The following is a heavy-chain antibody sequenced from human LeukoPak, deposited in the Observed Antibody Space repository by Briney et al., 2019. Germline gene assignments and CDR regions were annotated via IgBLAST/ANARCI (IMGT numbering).Heavy chain of an antibody. CDR3: ARVANITTFGMDV. V-gene: IGHV3-33*01. CDR2: IWYDGSKK. Sequence: PGRSLRLSRAASGFTFSSFGMHWVRQAPGKGLEWVAVIWYDGSKKYYADSVKGRFTISRDNSKNTLYLQMSSLRGEDTSVYYCARVANITTFGMDVWGQGTTVTVSS. J-gene: IGHJ6*02. CDR1: GFTFSSFG. D-gene: IGHD3-9*01.